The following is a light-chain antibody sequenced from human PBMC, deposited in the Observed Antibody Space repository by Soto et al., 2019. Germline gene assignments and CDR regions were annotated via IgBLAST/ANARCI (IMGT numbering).Light chain of an antibody. V-gene: IGLV3-21*04. Sequence: SYELTQPPSVSVAPGQAARITCGGSDIGSKNVHWYQQKPGQAPVLVISYDSDRPSGIPERFSGSNSGNTATLTISGVEAGDEADYYCQLWDSSSDPRVQFGGGTKLTVL. CDR1: DIGSKN. CDR3: QLWDSSSDPRVQ. CDR2: YDS. J-gene: IGLJ3*02.